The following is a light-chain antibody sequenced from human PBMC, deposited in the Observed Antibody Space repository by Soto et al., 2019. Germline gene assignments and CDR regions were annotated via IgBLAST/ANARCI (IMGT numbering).Light chain of an antibody. CDR2: EVY. CDR3: SSFTSTNTWV. CDR1: SSDVGGYNS. V-gene: IGLV2-14*01. Sequence: QSALTQPASVSGSPGQSITISCTGNSSDVGGYNSVCWHQQHPGKAPKLMIYEVYNRPSGVSDRFSASKSGNTASLTISGLQADDEADYYCSSFTSTNTWVFGGGTKVTVL. J-gene: IGLJ3*02.